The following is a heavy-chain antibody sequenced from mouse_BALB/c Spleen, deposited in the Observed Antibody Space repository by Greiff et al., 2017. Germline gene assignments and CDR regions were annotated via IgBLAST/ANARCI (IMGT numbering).Heavy chain of an antibody. D-gene: IGHD1-1*01. V-gene: IGHV1-63*02. CDR1: GYTFTNYW. Sequence: VQLQQSGAELVRPGTSVKISCKASGYTFTNYWLGWVKQRPGHGLEWIGDLYPGGGYTNYNEKFKGKATLTADTSSSTAYMQLSSLTSEDSAVYFCARGGYYGSSYWYFDVWGAGTTVTVSS. CDR3: ARGGYYGSSYWYFDV. J-gene: IGHJ1*01. CDR2: LYPGGGYT.